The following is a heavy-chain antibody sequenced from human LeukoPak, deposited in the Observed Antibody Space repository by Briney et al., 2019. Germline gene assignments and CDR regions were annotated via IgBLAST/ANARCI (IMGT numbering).Heavy chain of an antibody. CDR1: GLTFSDYY. J-gene: IGHJ6*02. CDR2: INNDGSST. CDR3: AREKPADYGSGSYDLQYYYFGMDV. Sequence: GGSLRLSCAASGLTFSDYYMSWVSQAPGTGLEWVSRINNDGSSTSYADSVKGRFTVSRDNAKSTVYLQMISLGDEDTAVYYCAREKPADYGSGSYDLQYYYFGMDVWGQGTTVTVSS. V-gene: IGHV3-74*01. D-gene: IGHD3-10*01.